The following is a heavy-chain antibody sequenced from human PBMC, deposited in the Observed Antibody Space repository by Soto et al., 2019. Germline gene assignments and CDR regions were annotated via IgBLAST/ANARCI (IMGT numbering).Heavy chain of an antibody. V-gene: IGHV1-18*01. D-gene: IGHD3-10*01. CDR1: GYTFISYG. J-gene: IGHJ6*02. Sequence: VQVVQSGTEVKKPGASVKVSCKTSGYTFISYGISWVRQAPGQGLEWLGWISGYTGNTDYAQKFQDRVTMTTDTSTTTAYMELRSLRSDDTAVYYCTGVSYLVRGFNHIPYGMDVWGQGTTVTVSS. CDR2: ISGYTGNT. CDR3: TGVSYLVRGFNHIPYGMDV.